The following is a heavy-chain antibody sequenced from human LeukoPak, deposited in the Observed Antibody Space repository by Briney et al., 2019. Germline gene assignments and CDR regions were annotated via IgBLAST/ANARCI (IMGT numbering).Heavy chain of an antibody. J-gene: IGHJ4*02. Sequence: GGSLRLSCAASGFTFSSHSMNWVRQAPGKGLEWVSYISSDRSTIYYADPMRGRFTISRDNSKNILYLQMNSLKVEDTAMYYCARVIRSSGWYVDYWGQGTLVTVSS. CDR2: ISSDRSTI. CDR3: ARVIRSSGWYVDY. V-gene: IGHV3-48*01. CDR1: GFTFSSHS. D-gene: IGHD6-19*01.